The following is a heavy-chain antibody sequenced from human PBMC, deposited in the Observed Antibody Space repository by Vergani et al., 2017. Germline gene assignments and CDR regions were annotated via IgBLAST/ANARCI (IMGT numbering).Heavy chain of an antibody. V-gene: IGHV4-61*02. CDR3: ARRVVVVAAQAGDAFDI. D-gene: IGHD2-15*01. CDR1: GGSISSGSYY. Sequence: QVQLQESGPGLVKPSQTLSLTCTVSGGSISSGSYYWSWIRQPAGKGLEWIGRIYTSGSTNYNPSLKSRGTISVDTSKNQFSLKLSSVTAADTAVYYCARRVVVVAAQAGDAFDIWGQGTMVTVSS. CDR2: IYTSGST. J-gene: IGHJ3*02.